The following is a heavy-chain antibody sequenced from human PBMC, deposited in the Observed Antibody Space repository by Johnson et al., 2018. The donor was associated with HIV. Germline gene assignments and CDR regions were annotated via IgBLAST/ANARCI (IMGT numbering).Heavy chain of an antibody. D-gene: IGHD2-15*01. Sequence: VQLVESGGGSGQPGGSLRLSCAASGFTLSDHWMHWFRQVPGKGLAWVSRIDSVGSSTICADSVQGRFTISRDNAKNTLYLQMNSLRAEDTAVFYCARDRKWVGARSGDAFDIWGQGTMVTVSS. CDR3: ARDRKWVGARSGDAFDI. CDR1: GFTLSDHW. V-gene: IGHV3-74*01. CDR2: IDSVGSST. J-gene: IGHJ3*02.